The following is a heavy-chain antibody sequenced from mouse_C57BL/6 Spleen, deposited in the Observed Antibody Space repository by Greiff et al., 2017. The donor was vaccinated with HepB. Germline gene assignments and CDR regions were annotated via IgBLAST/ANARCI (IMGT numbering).Heavy chain of an antibody. V-gene: IGHV1-82*01. CDR1: GYAFSSSW. CDR2: MYPGDGDT. J-gene: IGHJ4*01. CDR3: ARSNYYAMDY. Sequence: VKLVESGPELVKPGASVKISCKASGYAFSSSWMNWVKQRPGKGLEWIGRMYPGDGDTNYNGKFKGKATLTADKSSSTAYMQLSSLTSEDSAVYFCARSNYYAMDYWGQGTSVTVSS.